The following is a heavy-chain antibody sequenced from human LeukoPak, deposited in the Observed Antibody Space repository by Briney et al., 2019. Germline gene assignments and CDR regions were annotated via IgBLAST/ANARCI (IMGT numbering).Heavy chain of an antibody. D-gene: IGHD3-3*01. V-gene: IGHV1-18*04. CDR1: GYTFTGYY. Sequence: ASVKVSCKASGYTFTGYYMHWVRQAPGQGLEWMGWISAYNGNTNYAQKLQGRVTMTTDTSTNTAYMELRSLRSDDTAVYYCARRSHWTFDIWGQGTMVTVSS. CDR3: ARRSHWTFDI. J-gene: IGHJ3*02. CDR2: ISAYNGNT.